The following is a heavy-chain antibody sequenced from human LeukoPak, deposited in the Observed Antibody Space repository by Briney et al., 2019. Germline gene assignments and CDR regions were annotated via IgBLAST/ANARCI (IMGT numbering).Heavy chain of an antibody. CDR1: GFTFDDYA. Sequence: AGRSLRLSCAASGFTFDDYAMPWVRQAPGKGLEWVSGISWNSGSIGYADSVKGRFTISRDNGKNSLYLQMNSLRAEDTALYYCAKSSGNYGTFDYWGQGTLVTVSS. CDR2: ISWNSGSI. V-gene: IGHV3-9*01. D-gene: IGHD1-26*01. J-gene: IGHJ4*02. CDR3: AKSSGNYGTFDY.